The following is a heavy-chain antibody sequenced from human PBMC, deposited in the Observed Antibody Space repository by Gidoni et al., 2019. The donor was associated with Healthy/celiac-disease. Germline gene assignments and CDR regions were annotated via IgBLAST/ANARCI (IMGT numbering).Heavy chain of an antibody. D-gene: IGHD2-2*02. Sequence: QVQLVQSGAEVKKPGASVKVSCKASGYTFTGYYMHWVRQAPGQGLEWRGRINPNSGGTNYAQKFQGRGTMTRDTSISTAYMELSRLRSDDTAVYYCARDPHIVVVPAAIDWFDPWGQGTLVTVSS. CDR2: INPNSGGT. CDR3: ARDPHIVVVPAAIDWFDP. J-gene: IGHJ5*02. V-gene: IGHV1-2*06. CDR1: GYTFTGYY.